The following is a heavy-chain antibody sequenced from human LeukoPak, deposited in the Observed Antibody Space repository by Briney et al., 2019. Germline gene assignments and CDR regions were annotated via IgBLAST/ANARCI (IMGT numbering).Heavy chain of an antibody. V-gene: IGHV3-30*18. Sequence: GGSLRLSCAASGFSFSSYGMSWVRQAPGKGLEWVTVISYDGSNKYYGDSVKGRFTISRDNSKNTLYLKMNSLRAEDTAVYYCAKEGSNGDFDYWGQGTLVTVSS. D-gene: IGHD1-26*01. CDR3: AKEGSNGDFDY. CDR2: ISYDGSNK. CDR1: GFSFSSYG. J-gene: IGHJ4*02.